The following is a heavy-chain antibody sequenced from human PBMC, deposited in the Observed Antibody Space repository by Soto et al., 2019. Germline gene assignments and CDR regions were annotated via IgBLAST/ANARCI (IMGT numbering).Heavy chain of an antibody. CDR1: GYTFTSYG. CDR3: ARPGFAGSSYGMDV. D-gene: IGHD6-6*01. J-gene: IGHJ6*02. V-gene: IGHV1-18*01. CDR2: ISAYNGNT. Sequence: ASVKGCCKASGYTFTSYGISWVRQAPGQGLEWMGWISAYNGNTNYAQKLQGRVTMTTDTSTSTAYMELRSLRSDDTAVYYCARPGFAGSSYGMDVWGQGTTVTVSS.